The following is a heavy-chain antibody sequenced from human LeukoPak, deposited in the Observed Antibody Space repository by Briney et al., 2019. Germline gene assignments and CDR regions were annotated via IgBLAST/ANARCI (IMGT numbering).Heavy chain of an antibody. D-gene: IGHD5-18*01. CDR3: AREDTAMTFDY. CDR2: IIPILGIA. J-gene: IGHJ4*02. Sequence: ASVKVSCKASGGTFSSYAISWVRQAPGQGLEWMGRIIPILGIANYAQKFQGRVTITADKSTSTAYMELSSLRSEDTAVYYCAREDTAMTFDYWGQGTLVTVSS. V-gene: IGHV1-69*04. CDR1: GGTFSSYA.